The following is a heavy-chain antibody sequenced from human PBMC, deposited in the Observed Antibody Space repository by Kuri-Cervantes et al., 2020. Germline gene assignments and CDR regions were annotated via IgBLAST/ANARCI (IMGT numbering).Heavy chain of an antibody. CDR2: IYTSGST. V-gene: IGHV4-4*07. D-gene: IGHD5-18*01. CDR1: GGSISSYY. CDR3: ASVGGGYSYGPLDS. J-gene: IGHJ4*02. Sequence: GSLRLSCTVSGGSISSYYWSWIRQPAGKGLEWIGRIYTSGSTNYNTSLRSRVTISVDTSKNQFSLNLNSVTAADTAVYYCASVGGGYSYGPLDSWGQGTPVTVSS.